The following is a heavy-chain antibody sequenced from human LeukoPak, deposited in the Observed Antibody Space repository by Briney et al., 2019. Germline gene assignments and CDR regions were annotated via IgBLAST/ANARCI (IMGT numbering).Heavy chain of an antibody. CDR3: AKESGSTFKWFDL. Sequence: GGSLRLSCAASGFTFDDYAMHWVRQAPGKGLEWVSGISWNSGSIGYADSVKGRFTISRDNAKNSLYLQMNSLRAEDTALYYCAKESGSTFKWFDLWGQGTLVTVSS. D-gene: IGHD2-2*01. J-gene: IGHJ5*02. CDR1: GFTFDDYA. CDR2: ISWNSGSI. V-gene: IGHV3-9*01.